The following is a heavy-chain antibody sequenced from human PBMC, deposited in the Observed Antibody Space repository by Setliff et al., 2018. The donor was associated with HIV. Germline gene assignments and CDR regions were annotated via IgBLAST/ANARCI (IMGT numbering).Heavy chain of an antibody. CDR1: GLSLSTSGVG. D-gene: IGHD1-1*01. J-gene: IGHJ4*02. CDR3: AYSGRQLRGPYFDF. V-gene: IGHV2-5*01. CDR2: IYWNNNK. Sequence: GPTLVNPTQTLTLTCTFSGLSLSTSGVGVGWIRQSPGKAQEWLAFIYWNNNKHYSTSLKSRLTVTKDTSKNRVVFTMTNMDPVDTATYYCAYSGRQLRGPYFDFWGQGTSVTVSS.